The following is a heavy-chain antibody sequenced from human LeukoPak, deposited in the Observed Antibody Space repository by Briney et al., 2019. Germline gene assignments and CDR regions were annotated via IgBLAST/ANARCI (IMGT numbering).Heavy chain of an antibody. CDR1: GYSFTNYW. D-gene: IGHD1-26*01. V-gene: IGHV5-51*01. J-gene: IGHJ4*02. CDR2: IYPGDSDT. CDR3: ARRSGSFQGDYNFDY. Sequence: GESLKISCKGSGYSFTNYWIDWVRQMPGKGLEWMGIIYPGDSDTRYSPSFQGQVTISADKSISTAYLQWSSLKASDTAMYYCARRSGSFQGDYNFDYWGQGTLVTVSS.